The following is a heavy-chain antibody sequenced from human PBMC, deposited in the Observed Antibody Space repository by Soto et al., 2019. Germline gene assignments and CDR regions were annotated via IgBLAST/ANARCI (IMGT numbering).Heavy chain of an antibody. Sequence: QVQLVESGGGVVQPGRSLRLSCVASGFIFSSYGMHWVRQAPGKGLEWVAVIWYDGSVEYYADSVKGRFTISRDNSMNTLYLQMSSLRAEDTAMYYCPRDMERRLQLLYYFDSWGQGTPVTVSS. CDR3: PRDMERRLQLLYYFDS. CDR2: IWYDGSVE. V-gene: IGHV3-33*01. D-gene: IGHD1-1*01. J-gene: IGHJ4*02. CDR1: GFIFSSYG.